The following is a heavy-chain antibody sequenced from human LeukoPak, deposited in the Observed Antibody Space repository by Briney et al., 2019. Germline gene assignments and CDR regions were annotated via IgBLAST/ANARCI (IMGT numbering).Heavy chain of an antibody. CDR1: GFTFSSYG. Sequence: GGTLRLSCAASGFTFSSYGMSWVRQAPGKGLEWVSAISGSGGSTYYADSVKGRFTISRDNSKNSLFLQMNSLRAEDTAVYYCAKDFYYGSRLVYYYYYMDVWGKGTTVTVSS. CDR2: ISGSGGST. D-gene: IGHD3-10*01. J-gene: IGHJ6*03. V-gene: IGHV3-23*01. CDR3: AKDFYYGSRLVYYYYYMDV.